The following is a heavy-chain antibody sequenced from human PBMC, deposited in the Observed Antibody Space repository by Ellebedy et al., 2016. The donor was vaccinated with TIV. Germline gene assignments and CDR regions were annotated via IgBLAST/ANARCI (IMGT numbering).Heavy chain of an antibody. CDR3: ARSYGARTSGP. CDR2: ISGDGGST. CDR1: GFTFDDYA. D-gene: IGHD3-16*01. V-gene: IGHV3-43*02. J-gene: IGHJ5*02. Sequence: GESLKISCAASGFTFDDYAMHWVRQAPGKGLEWVSLISGDGGSTYYADSVKGRFTISRDNARTSLYLQMNSLRVDDTAMYYCARSYGARTSGPWGQGTLVTVSS.